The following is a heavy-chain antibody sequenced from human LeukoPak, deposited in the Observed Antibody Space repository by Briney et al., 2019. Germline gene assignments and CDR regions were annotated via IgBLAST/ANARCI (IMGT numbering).Heavy chain of an antibody. D-gene: IGHD6-13*01. CDR2: INYSGRT. J-gene: IGHJ4*02. V-gene: IGHV4-59*08. Sequence: SETLSLTCSVSGGSNGGYYWSWIRQPPGKGLEWIGYINYSGRTDYNPSLKSRVTISVDTSKNQFSLKLSSVTAADTAVFYCARTISGWYYFDYWGQGTLVTVSS. CDR1: GGSNGGYY. CDR3: ARTISGWYYFDY.